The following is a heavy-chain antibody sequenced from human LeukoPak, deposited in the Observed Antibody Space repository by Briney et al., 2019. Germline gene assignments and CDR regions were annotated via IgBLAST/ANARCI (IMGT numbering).Heavy chain of an antibody. Sequence: PSETLSLTCTVSGRSMSRYYWSWLRQPAGKGLEWIGRIYTSGSTNYNPSLKSRVTMSVDTSKNQFSLKLSFVTAADTAVYYCAREGSSYDSSTNDAFDIWGQGTMVTVSS. CDR1: GRSMSRYY. D-gene: IGHD3-22*01. CDR2: IYTSGST. J-gene: IGHJ3*02. CDR3: AREGSSYDSSTNDAFDI. V-gene: IGHV4-4*07.